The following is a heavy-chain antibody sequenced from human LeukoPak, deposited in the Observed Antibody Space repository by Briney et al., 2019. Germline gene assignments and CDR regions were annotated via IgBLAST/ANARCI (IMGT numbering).Heavy chain of an antibody. V-gene: IGHV4-39*01. CDR3: ARHSGSGSESRPFDP. Sequence: PSETLSLTCSVSGGSVTSGGFSWGSIRQPPGKGPEWIATIYYTGSTYYNPSLKSRVTISIDTSKNQFSLRMTSVTATDTAVYHCARHSGSGSESRPFDPWGQGTLVTVSS. CDR1: GGSVTSGGFS. D-gene: IGHD3-10*01. J-gene: IGHJ5*02. CDR2: IYYTGST.